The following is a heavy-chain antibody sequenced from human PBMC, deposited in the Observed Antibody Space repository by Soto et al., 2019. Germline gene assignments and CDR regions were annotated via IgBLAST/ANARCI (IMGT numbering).Heavy chain of an antibody. J-gene: IGHJ4*02. V-gene: IGHV1-3*01. CDR3: ARTVVVVAATDRHFDY. CDR1: GYTFTSYA. CDR2: INAGNGNT. D-gene: IGHD2-15*01. Sequence: ASVKVSCKASGYTFTSYAMHWVRQAPGQRLEWMGWINAGNGNTKYSQKLQGRVTITRDTSASTAYMELSSLRSEDTAVYYCARTVVVVAATDRHFDYWGQGTLVTVSS.